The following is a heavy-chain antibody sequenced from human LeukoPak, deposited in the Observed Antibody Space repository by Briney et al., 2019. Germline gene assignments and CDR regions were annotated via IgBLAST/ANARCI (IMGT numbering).Heavy chain of an antibody. D-gene: IGHD5-18*01. CDR3: ARASGDIVETATMGSY. V-gene: IGHV3-21*01. CDR2: ISSSSSSI. J-gene: IGHJ4*02. CDR1: GFTFSSYS. Sequence: GGSLRLSCAASGFTFSSYSMNWVRQAPGKGLEWVSSISSSSSSIYYADSVKGRFTISRGNAKNSLYLQMNSLRAEDTAAYYCARASGDIVETATMGSYWGQGTLVTVSS.